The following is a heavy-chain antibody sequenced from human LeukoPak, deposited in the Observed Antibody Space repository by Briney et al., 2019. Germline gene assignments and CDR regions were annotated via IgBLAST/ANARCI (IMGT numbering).Heavy chain of an antibody. J-gene: IGHJ4*02. V-gene: IGHV3-64*01. CDR2: MSGDGGTT. CDR3: ARGGSLSAYDS. CDR1: GFTLTNFA. D-gene: IGHD2/OR15-2a*01. Sequence: PGGSLRLSCATSGFTLTNFAMHWVRQAPGKGLEYVSAMSGDGGTTYYANSVKGRFTMSRDKSKNAVYLQMGSLSPDDMAVYYCARGGSLSAYDSWGQGTLVTVSS.